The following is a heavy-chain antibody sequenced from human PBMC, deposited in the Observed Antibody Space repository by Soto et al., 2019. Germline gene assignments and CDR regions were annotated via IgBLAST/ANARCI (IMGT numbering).Heavy chain of an antibody. Sequence: QVQLVQSGAEVKKPGASVKVSCKASGYTFTSYAMHWVRQAPGQRLEWMGWINAGNGNTKYSQKFQGRVTITRDTSASTAYMELSSLRSEDTAVYYCARSRNNWNDAIWFDPWGQGTLVTVSS. CDR2: INAGNGNT. D-gene: IGHD1-1*01. CDR1: GYTFTSYA. CDR3: ARSRNNWNDAIWFDP. V-gene: IGHV1-3*01. J-gene: IGHJ5*02.